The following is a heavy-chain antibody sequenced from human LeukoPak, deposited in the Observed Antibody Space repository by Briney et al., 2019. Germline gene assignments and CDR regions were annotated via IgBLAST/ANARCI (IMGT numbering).Heavy chain of an antibody. CDR1: GFTFSDYY. Sequence: GGSLRLSCAASGFTFSDYYMSWIRQAPGKGLEWVSYISDRGATIYYADSVKGRFSVSRDNANNSVSLQMNSLSADDTAVYYCARLKAGNWGPGTLVTVSS. CDR3: ARLKAGN. V-gene: IGHV3-11*01. J-gene: IGHJ4*02. CDR2: ISDRGATI.